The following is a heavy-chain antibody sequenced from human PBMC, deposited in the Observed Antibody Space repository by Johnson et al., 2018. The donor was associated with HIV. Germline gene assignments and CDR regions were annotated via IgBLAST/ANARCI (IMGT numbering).Heavy chain of an antibody. Sequence: QVQLVESGGGVVQPGRSLRLSCAASGFTFSTYDMHWVRQAPGKGLEWVAVISYDGANKYYADSVKGRFTISREKSKNTLYVQMNSLRVEDTAVYYCARDLGRPDAFDVWGQGTMVTVSS. D-gene: IGHD2-15*01. J-gene: IGHJ3*01. V-gene: IGHV3-30-3*01. CDR3: ARDLGRPDAFDV. CDR2: ISYDGANK. CDR1: GFTFSTYD.